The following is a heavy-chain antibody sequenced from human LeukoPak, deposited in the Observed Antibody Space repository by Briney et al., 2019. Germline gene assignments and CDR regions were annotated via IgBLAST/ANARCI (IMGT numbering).Heavy chain of an antibody. Sequence: ASVKVSCKASGYTFTGHFIHRVRQAPGQGLEWMGWSNPNSGGTNYAQKFQGRVTMTRDTSISTAYMELSRVISDDTAVYYCAREYSRYSGTYYYYWGQGTLVTVSS. J-gene: IGHJ4*02. CDR1: GYTFTGHF. CDR2: SNPNSGGT. CDR3: AREYSRYSGTYYYY. V-gene: IGHV1-2*02. D-gene: IGHD1-26*01.